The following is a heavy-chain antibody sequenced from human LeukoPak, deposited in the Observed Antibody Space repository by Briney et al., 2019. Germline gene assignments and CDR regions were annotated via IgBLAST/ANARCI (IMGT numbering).Heavy chain of an antibody. CDR3: ARVPGAAMVHYYYYMDV. V-gene: IGHV5-51*01. CDR1: GYSFTSYW. J-gene: IGHJ6*03. D-gene: IGHD5-18*01. CDR2: IYPGDSDT. Sequence: GESLKISCKGSGYSFTSYWIGWVRQMPGKGLEWMGIIYPGDSDTRYSPSFQGQVTISADKSISTAYLQWSSLKASDTAMYYCARVPGAAMVHYYYYMDVWGKGTTVTVSS.